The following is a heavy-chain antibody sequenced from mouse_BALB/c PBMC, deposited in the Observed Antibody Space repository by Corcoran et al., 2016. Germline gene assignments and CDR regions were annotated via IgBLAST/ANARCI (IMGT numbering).Heavy chain of an antibody. J-gene: IGHJ4*01. CDR2: IYWDDDK. Sequence: QVTLKESGPGTLQPSQTLSLTCSFSGFSLSTSGMGVSWIRQPSGKGLEWLAHIYWDDDKRYNPSLKSRLTISKDTSRNQVFLKITSVDTADTATYYCARKLGGGYAMDYWGQGTSVTVSS. CDR3: ARKLGGGYAMDY. V-gene: IGHV8-12*01. D-gene: IGHD4-1*01. CDR1: GFSLSTSGMG.